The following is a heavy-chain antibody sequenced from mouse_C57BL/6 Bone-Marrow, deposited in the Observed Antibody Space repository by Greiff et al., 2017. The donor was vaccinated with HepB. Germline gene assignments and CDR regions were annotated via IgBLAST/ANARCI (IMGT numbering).Heavy chain of an antibody. J-gene: IGHJ4*01. CDR3: ARMGYDYDEVYYAMDY. D-gene: IGHD2-4*01. CDR1: GFSLSTFGMG. Sequence: QVTLKVSGPGILQPSQTLSLTCSFSGFSLSTFGMGVGWIRQPSGKGLEWLAHIWWDDDKYYNPALKSRLTISKDTSKNQVFLKIANVDTADTATYYCARMGYDYDEVYYAMDYWGQGTSVTVSS. V-gene: IGHV8-8*01. CDR2: IWWDDDK.